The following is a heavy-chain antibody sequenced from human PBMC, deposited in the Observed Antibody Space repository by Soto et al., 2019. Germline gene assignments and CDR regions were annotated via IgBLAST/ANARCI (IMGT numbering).Heavy chain of an antibody. CDR3: AREVDNDSSGYSDY. V-gene: IGHV1-69*01. CDR2: IIPIFGTA. J-gene: IGHJ4*02. D-gene: IGHD3-22*01. CDR1: GGTFSSHG. Sequence: QVHLVQSGAEVKKPGSSVKVSCKASGGTFSSHGIRWVRQAPGHGLEWMGGIIPIFGTANYAQKFQGRVTITADASTSTAYMELSSLRFEDTAVYYCAREVDNDSSGYSDYWGQGTPVTVSS.